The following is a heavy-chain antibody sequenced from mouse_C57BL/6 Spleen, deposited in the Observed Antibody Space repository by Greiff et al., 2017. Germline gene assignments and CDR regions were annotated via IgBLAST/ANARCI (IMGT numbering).Heavy chain of an antibody. CDR1: GYTFTSYW. CDR2: IDPSGSYT. D-gene: IGHD2-1*01. Sequence: QVQLQQPGAELVRPGTSVTLSCKASGYTFTSYWMHWVKQRPGQGLEWIGVIDPSGSYTNYNQKFKGKATLTVDTSSSTAYMLLSSLTSEDSAVYYCARVHYGNYVYFDYWGQGTTLTVSS. CDR3: ARVHYGNYVYFDY. J-gene: IGHJ2*01. V-gene: IGHV1-59*01.